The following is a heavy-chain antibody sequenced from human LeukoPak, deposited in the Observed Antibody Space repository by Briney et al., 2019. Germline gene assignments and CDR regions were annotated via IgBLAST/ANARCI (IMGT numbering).Heavy chain of an antibody. CDR3: ARREGYAFDI. V-gene: IGHV4-39*07. Sequence: SETLPLTCTVSGGSISSSSYYWGWIRQPPGKGLEWIGSIYYSGSTYYNPSLKSRVTISVDTSKNQFSLKLSSVTAADTAVYYCARREGYAFDIWGQGTMVTVSS. J-gene: IGHJ3*02. CDR2: IYYSGST. CDR1: GGSISSSSYY. D-gene: IGHD5-24*01.